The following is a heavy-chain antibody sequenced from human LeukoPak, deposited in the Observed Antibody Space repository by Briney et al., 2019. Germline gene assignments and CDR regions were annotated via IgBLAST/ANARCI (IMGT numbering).Heavy chain of an antibody. CDR3: ARDLLAYCGGDCYNPFDY. J-gene: IGHJ4*02. D-gene: IGHD2-21*02. Sequence: ASVKVSCKASGYTFTSYGISWVRQAPGQGLEWMGWISAYNGNTNYAQKLQGRVTMTTDTSTSTAYMELRSLRSDDTAVYYCARDLLAYCGGDCYNPFDYWGQGTLVTVSS. V-gene: IGHV1-18*01. CDR1: GYTFTSYG. CDR2: ISAYNGNT.